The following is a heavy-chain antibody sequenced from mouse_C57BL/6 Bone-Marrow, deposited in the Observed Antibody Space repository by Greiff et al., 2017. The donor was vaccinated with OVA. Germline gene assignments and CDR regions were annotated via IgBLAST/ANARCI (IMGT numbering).Heavy chain of an antibody. CDR1: GYTFTDYY. V-gene: IGHV1-19*01. CDR2: INPYNGGT. D-gene: IGHD1-1*01. CDR3: ALFTTVVAGFDY. Sequence: EVQLQQSGPVLVKPGASVKMSCKASGYTFTDYYMNWVKQSHGKSLEWIGVINPYNGGTSYNQKFKGKATLTVDKSSSTAYMELNSLTSEDSAVYYCALFTTVVAGFDYWGQGTTLTVSS. J-gene: IGHJ2*01.